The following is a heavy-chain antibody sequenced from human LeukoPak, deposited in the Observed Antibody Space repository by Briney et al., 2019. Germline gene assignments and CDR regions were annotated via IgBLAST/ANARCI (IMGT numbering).Heavy chain of an antibody. Sequence: GGSLRLSCAASGFTFSSYGMHWVRQAQGKGLEWMAFIRYDGSNKYYADSVKGRFTISRDNSKNTLYLQMNSLRAEDTAVYYCAKNVDTAMGYYFDYWGQGTLVTVSS. CDR3: AKNVDTAMGYYFDY. V-gene: IGHV3-30*02. CDR1: GFTFSSYG. J-gene: IGHJ4*02. CDR2: IRYDGSNK. D-gene: IGHD5-18*01.